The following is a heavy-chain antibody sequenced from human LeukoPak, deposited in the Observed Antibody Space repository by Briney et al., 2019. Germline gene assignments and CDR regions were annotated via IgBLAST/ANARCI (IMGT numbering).Heavy chain of an antibody. CDR1: GYTFTTYG. CDR2: IIPIFGTA. D-gene: IGHD3-10*01. V-gene: IGHV1-69*06. Sequence: SVKVSCKTSGYTFTTYGISWVRQAPGQGLEWMGGIIPIFGTANYAQKFQGRVTITADKSTSTAYMELSSLRAEDTAVYYCAKDRTGDGFYYGSGSLDYWGQGTLVTVSS. CDR3: AKDRTGDGFYYGSGSLDY. J-gene: IGHJ4*02.